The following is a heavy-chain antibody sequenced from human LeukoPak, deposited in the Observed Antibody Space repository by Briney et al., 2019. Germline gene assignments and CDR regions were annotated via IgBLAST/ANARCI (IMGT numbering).Heavy chain of an antibody. CDR3: ARETSQKGAHYMDV. J-gene: IGHJ6*03. V-gene: IGHV4-59*01. Sequence: PSETLSLTCTVSGYSISSYYWSWIRQPPGKGLEWIGYIYYSGSTNYNPSLKSRVTISVDTSKNQFSLKLSSVTAADTAVYYCARETSQKGAHYMDVWGKGTTVTISS. CDR1: GYSISSYY. D-gene: IGHD3-16*01. CDR2: IYYSGST.